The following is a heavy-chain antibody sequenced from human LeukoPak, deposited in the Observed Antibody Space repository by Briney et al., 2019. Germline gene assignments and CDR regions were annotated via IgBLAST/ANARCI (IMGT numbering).Heavy chain of an antibody. D-gene: IGHD3-16*01. J-gene: IGHJ6*02. CDR2: LYIDGST. CDR1: GITVSTNY. Sequence: PGGSLRLSCAASGITVSTNYMSWVRQAPGKGLEWVSILYIDGSTFYGDSVQGRVTLSRDNSKNTLYLQMKSLRAEDTAVYYCARVQGSFGQSDVWGQGTTVTISS. V-gene: IGHV3-66*01. CDR3: ARVQGSFGQSDV.